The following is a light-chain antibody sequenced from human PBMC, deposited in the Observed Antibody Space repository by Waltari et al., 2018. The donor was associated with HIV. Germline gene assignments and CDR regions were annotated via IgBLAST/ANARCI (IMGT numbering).Light chain of an antibody. V-gene: IGLV2-8*01. CDR2: EVT. J-gene: IGLJ2*01. Sequence: QSALTQPPSASGSPGQSVTLSCTGTNSAIGTYDYLLWYQQHPGKAPKLVISEVTKRPSGVSDRFSGSKSGNTAFLTVSGLQAEDEADYYCSSFANRDGFYVLFGGGTRLTVL. CDR3: SSFANRDGFYVL. CDR1: NSAIGTYDY.